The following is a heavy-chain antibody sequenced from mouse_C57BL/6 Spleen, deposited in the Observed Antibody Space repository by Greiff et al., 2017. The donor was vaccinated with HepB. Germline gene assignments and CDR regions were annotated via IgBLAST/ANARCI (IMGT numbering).Heavy chain of an antibody. V-gene: IGHV1-69*01. CDR1: GYTFTSYW. D-gene: IGHD2-5*01. Sequence: QVQLQQPGAELVMPGASVKLSCKASGYTFTSYWMHWVKQRPGQGLEWIGEIDPSDSYTNYNQKFKGKSTLTVDKSSSTAYMQLSSLTSEVSAVYYCARSNSNYVEFAYWGQGTLVTVSA. CDR3: ARSNSNYVEFAY. CDR2: IDPSDSYT. J-gene: IGHJ3*01.